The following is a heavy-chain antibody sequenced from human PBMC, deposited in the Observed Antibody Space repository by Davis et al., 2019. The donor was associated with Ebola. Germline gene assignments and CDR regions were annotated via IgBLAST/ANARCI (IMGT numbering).Heavy chain of an antibody. CDR3: ARDRPLDFFFGDYYGMDV. Sequence: GESLKISCAASGFTFSSYGMHWVRQAPGKGLEWVSSISSSSSYIYYADSVKGRFTISRDNAKNSLYLQMNSLRAEDTAVYYCARDRPLDFFFGDYYGMDVWGKGTTVTVSS. V-gene: IGHV3-21*01. CDR2: ISSSSSYI. D-gene: IGHD3-16*01. J-gene: IGHJ6*04. CDR1: GFTFSSYG.